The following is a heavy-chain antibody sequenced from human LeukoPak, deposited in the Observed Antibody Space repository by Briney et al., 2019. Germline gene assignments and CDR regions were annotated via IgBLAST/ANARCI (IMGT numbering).Heavy chain of an antibody. D-gene: IGHD3-16*02. J-gene: IGHJ4*02. CDR2: IYIGGKT. V-gene: IGHV3-66*01. Sequence: GGSLRLSCAASGFTVSAKYMSWVRQAPGKGLEWVSLIYIGGKTKYDDAAKGRFTVSRDDSKNTLFLQMNSLRIEDTAVYYCARERDWPIALGGVCVVPQFDYWGQGALVTVSS. CDR1: GFTVSAKY. CDR3: ARERDWPIALGGVCVVPQFDY.